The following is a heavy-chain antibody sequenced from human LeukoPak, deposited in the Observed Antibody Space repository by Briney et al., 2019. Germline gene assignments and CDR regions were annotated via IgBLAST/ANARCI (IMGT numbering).Heavy chain of an antibody. CDR1: GFTFSSYS. V-gene: IGHV3-21*01. D-gene: IGHD3-22*01. CDR3: ARDHGRTYYYDSSGYYPPDY. Sequence: PGGSLRLSCAASGFTFSSYSMNWVRQAPGKGLEWVSSISNSSSYIYYADSVKGRFTISRDNAKNSLYLQMNSLRAEDTAVYYCARDHGRTYYYDSSGYYPPDYWGQGTLVTVSS. J-gene: IGHJ4*02. CDR2: ISNSSSYI.